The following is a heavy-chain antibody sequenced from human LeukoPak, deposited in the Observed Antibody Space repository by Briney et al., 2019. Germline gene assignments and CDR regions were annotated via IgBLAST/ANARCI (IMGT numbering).Heavy chain of an antibody. CDR1: GGSISSYY. CDR2: INHSGST. J-gene: IGHJ4*02. Sequence: KSSETLSLTCTVSGGSISSYYWSWIRQPPGKGLEWFGEINHSGSTNYNPSLKSRVTISVDTSKNQFSLKLSSVTAADTAVYYCARGIPHGVKQWLVHVVSSPWYYWGQGTLVTVSS. CDR3: ARGIPHGVKQWLVHVVSSPWYY. V-gene: IGHV4-34*01. D-gene: IGHD6-19*01.